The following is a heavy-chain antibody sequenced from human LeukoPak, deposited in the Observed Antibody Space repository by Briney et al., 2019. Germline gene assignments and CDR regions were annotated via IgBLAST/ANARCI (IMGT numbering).Heavy chain of an antibody. CDR2: IYPGDSDT. Sequence: GESLKISCKGSGYSFTSYWIGWVRQMPGKGLEWMGIIYPGDSDTRYSPSFQGQVTISADKSISTAYLQWSSLKASDTAMYYCARPTMVWGVPQKFDFRGQGTLVTVSS. D-gene: IGHD3-10*01. CDR3: ARPTMVWGVPQKFDF. J-gene: IGHJ4*02. V-gene: IGHV5-51*01. CDR1: GYSFTSYW.